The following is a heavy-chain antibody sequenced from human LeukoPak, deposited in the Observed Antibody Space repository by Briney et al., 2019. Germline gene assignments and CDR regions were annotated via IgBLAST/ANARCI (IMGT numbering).Heavy chain of an antibody. CDR3: TTRPGAGSGSYRIFSY. J-gene: IGHJ4*02. D-gene: IGHD3-10*01. V-gene: IGHV3-15*01. CDR1: GFSFSNAW. CDR2: IKSKTDGGTT. Sequence: GGSLRLSCAASGFSFSNAWMSWVRQAPGKGLEWVGRIKSKTDGGTTDYAAPVKGRFTISRDDSKNTLYLKMNSLKTEDTAVYYCTTRPGAGSGSYRIFSYWGQGALVTVSS.